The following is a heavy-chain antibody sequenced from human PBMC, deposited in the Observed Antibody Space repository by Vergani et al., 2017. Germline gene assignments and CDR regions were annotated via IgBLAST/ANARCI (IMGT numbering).Heavy chain of an antibody. CDR3: AKMSAEWGSVVAATHDY. J-gene: IGHJ4*02. D-gene: IGHD2-15*01. V-gene: IGHV4-31*03. CDR2: IYYSGST. Sequence: QVQLQQWGAGLLKPSQTLSLTCTVSGGSISSGGYYWSWIRQHPGKGLEWIGYIYYSGSTYYNPSLKSRVTISVDTSKNQFSLKLSSLTAADTAVYYCAKMSAEWGSVVAATHDYWGQGTLVTVSS. CDR1: GGSISSGGYY.